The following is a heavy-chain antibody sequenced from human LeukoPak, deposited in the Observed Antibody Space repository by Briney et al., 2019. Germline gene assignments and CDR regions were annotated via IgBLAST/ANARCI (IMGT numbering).Heavy chain of an antibody. J-gene: IGHJ4*02. V-gene: IGHV3-9*01. CDR2: ISWNSGSI. CDR1: GFTFDDYA. Sequence: GGSLRLSCAASGFTFDDYAMHWVRQAPGKGLEWVSGISWNSGSIYYADSVKGRFTISRDNAKNSLYLQMNSLRAEDTAVYYCARPYSYGHYFDYWGQGTLVTVSS. CDR3: ARPYSYGHYFDY. D-gene: IGHD5-18*01.